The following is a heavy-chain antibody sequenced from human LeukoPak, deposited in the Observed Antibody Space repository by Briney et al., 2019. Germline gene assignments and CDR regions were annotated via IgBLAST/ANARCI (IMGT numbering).Heavy chain of an antibody. D-gene: IGHD6-19*01. CDR3: AKVRYGIAVAGLEDY. Sequence: GGSLRLSCAASGFTFSSYAMSWVRQAPGKGLEWVSASSGSGGSTYYADSVKGRLTISRDNSKNTLYLQMNSLRAEDTAVYYCAKVRYGIAVAGLEDYWGQGTLVTVSS. V-gene: IGHV3-23*01. J-gene: IGHJ4*02. CDR1: GFTFSSYA. CDR2: SSGSGGST.